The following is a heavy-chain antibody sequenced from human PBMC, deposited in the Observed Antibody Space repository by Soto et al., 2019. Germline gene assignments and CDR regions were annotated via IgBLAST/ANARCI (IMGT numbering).Heavy chain of an antibody. V-gene: IGHV3-33*01. Sequence: PGGSLRLSCAASGFTFSSYGMHWVRQAPGKGLEWVAVIWYDGSNKYYADSVKGRFTISRDNSKNTLYLQMNSLRAEDTAVYYCARGQSGYSYGYRFDWYFDLWGRGTLVTVSS. D-gene: IGHD5-18*01. CDR2: IWYDGSNK. J-gene: IGHJ2*01. CDR3: ARGQSGYSYGYRFDWYFDL. CDR1: GFTFSSYG.